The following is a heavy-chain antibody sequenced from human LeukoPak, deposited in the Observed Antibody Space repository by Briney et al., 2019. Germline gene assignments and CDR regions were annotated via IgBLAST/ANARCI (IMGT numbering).Heavy chain of an antibody. J-gene: IGHJ3*02. D-gene: IGHD2-15*01. Sequence: SVKVSCKASGGTFSSYAISWVRQAPGQGLEWMGGIIPIFGTANYAQKFQGRVTITADKSTSTVYMELSSLRSEDTAVYYCARDYCSGGSCYSMAFDIWGQGTMVTVSS. CDR1: GGTFSSYA. CDR3: ARDYCSGGSCYSMAFDI. CDR2: IIPIFGTA. V-gene: IGHV1-69*06.